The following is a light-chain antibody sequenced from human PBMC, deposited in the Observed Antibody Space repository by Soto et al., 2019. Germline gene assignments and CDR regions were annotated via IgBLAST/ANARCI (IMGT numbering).Light chain of an antibody. CDR2: SNN. J-gene: IGLJ1*01. Sequence: QSVLTQPPSASGTPGQRVTISCSGSSSNIGSNYVYWYQQLPGTAPKLLVYSNNQRPSGVPDRFSGSKSGTSASLAISGLRSEDEADYYCAAWDDSLSGYVFGTGTKVTLL. V-gene: IGLV1-47*02. CDR1: SSNIGSNY. CDR3: AAWDDSLSGYV.